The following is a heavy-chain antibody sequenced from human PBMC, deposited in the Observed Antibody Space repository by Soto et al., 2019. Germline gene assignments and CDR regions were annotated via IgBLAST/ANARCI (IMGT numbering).Heavy chain of an antibody. V-gene: IGHV3-11*01. CDR2: ITSTGSTT. D-gene: IGHD2-15*01. Sequence: CGGAGFSFSGHYMSWIRQAPGKGLEWVSTITSTGSTTYYADSVKGRFTVSRDNANNALHLQMDSLGAEDTAVYYCARDSCSDGSCHHYFDYWGQGTLVTVSS. CDR1: GFSFSGHY. J-gene: IGHJ4*02. CDR3: ARDSCSDGSCHHYFDY.